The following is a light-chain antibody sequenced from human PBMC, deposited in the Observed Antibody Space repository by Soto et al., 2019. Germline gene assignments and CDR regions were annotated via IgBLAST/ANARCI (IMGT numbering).Light chain of an antibody. CDR1: SSNIETNT. J-gene: IGLJ2*01. Sequence: QSVLTQPPSASGTPGQRVTISCSGSSSNIETNTVDWYQHLPGTAPKVLIFNNNQRPSGVPDRFSGSKSGTSACLAISGLQSEDEADYYCAVWDDSLSGMVFGGGTKLTVL. CDR3: AVWDDSLSGMV. V-gene: IGLV1-44*01. CDR2: NNN.